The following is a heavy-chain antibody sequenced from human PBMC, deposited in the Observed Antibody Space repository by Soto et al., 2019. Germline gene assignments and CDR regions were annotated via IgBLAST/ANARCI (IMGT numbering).Heavy chain of an antibody. CDR1: GFSLSTSGMC. V-gene: IGHV2-70*01. CDR2: IDWDDDK. D-gene: IGHD3-3*01. Sequence: SGPTLVNPTQTLTLTCTFSGFSLSTSGMCVSWIRQPPGKALEWLALIDWDDDKYYSTSLKTRLTISKDTSKNQVVLTMTNMDPVDTATYYCARSTHYDFWSGSPGGMDVWGQGTTVTVS. J-gene: IGHJ6*02. CDR3: ARSTHYDFWSGSPGGMDV.